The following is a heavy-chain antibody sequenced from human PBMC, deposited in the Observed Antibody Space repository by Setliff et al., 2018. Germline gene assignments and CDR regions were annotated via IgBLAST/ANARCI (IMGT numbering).Heavy chain of an antibody. CDR2: IHYSGST. CDR1: GASISSGSNY. J-gene: IGHJ4*02. Sequence: LSLPCSVSGASISSGSNYWSWIRQPPGKGLEWVGYIHYSGSTSYNPSLKSRVTISLDTSKNQFSLKLSIVTAADTAVYYCAGGRGWRFDDWGQGTLVTVSS. CDR3: AGGRGWRFDD. D-gene: IGHD6-19*01. V-gene: IGHV4-61*01.